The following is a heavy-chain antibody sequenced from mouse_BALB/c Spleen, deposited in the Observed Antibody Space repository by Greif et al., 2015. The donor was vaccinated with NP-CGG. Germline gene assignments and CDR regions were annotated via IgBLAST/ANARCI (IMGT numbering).Heavy chain of an antibody. Sequence: VQLQQSGPGLVKPSQSLSLTCTVTGYSITSDYAWNWIRQFPGNKLEWMGYISYSGSTSYNPSLKSRIAITRDTSKNQFFLQLNSVATEDTATYYCARDGDYDSYYFDYWGQGTTLTVSS. V-gene: IGHV3-2*02. CDR1: GYSITSDYA. CDR2: ISYSGST. J-gene: IGHJ2*01. D-gene: IGHD2-4*01. CDR3: ARDGDYDSYYFDY.